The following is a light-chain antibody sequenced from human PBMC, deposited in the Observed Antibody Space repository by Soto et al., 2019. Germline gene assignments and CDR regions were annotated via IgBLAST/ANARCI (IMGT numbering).Light chain of an antibody. Sequence: EIVMTQSPATLSVSPGERATLSCRASQSVTNNLAWYQQKPGQAPRLLIYGASTRATGIPARFSGSGSGTEFTLTISSLQSEDFAVYYCQQYNNWPPYTFGQGTKLEIK. CDR1: QSVTNN. CDR2: GAS. V-gene: IGKV3-15*01. J-gene: IGKJ2*01. CDR3: QQYNNWPPYT.